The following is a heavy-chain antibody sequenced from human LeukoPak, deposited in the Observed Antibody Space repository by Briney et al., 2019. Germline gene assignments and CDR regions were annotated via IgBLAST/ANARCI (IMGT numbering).Heavy chain of an antibody. CDR2: ISSSSSYI. J-gene: IGHJ4*02. CDR1: GFTFSSYA. V-gene: IGHV3-21*01. D-gene: IGHD4-23*01. CDR3: ARENDYGGNSGDY. Sequence: GGSLRLSCAASGFTFSSYAMSWVRQAPGKGLEWVSSISSSSSYIYYADSVKGRFTISRDNAKNSLYLQMNSLRAEDTAVYYCARENDYGGNSGDYWGQGTLVTVSS.